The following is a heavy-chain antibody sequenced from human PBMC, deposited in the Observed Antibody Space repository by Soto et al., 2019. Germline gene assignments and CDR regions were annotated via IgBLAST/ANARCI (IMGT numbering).Heavy chain of an antibody. V-gene: IGHV3-30-3*01. CDR3: ARDHIGGSWYYYYGMDV. D-gene: IGHD6-13*01. Sequence: QVQLVESGGGVVQPGRSLRLSCAASGFTFSSYAMHWVRQAPGKGLEWVAVISYDGSNKYYADSVKGRFTISRDNSKNXXYLQMNSLRAEDTAVYYCARDHIGGSWYYYYGMDVWGQGTTVTVSS. J-gene: IGHJ6*02. CDR2: ISYDGSNK. CDR1: GFTFSSYA.